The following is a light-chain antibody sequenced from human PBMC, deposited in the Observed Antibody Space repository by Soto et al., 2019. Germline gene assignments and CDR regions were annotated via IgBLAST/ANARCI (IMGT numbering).Light chain of an antibody. Sequence: DIQMTQSPSSVSASVGDRVTITCRASQSISSWLAWYQQKPGKAPKLLIYDASSLQSGVPPRFSGSGSGTDVTLTISSLQPEDCATYYGQQANSFPRTFGQGTKVEIK. J-gene: IGKJ1*01. CDR2: DAS. CDR3: QQANSFPRT. V-gene: IGKV1-12*01. CDR1: QSISSW.